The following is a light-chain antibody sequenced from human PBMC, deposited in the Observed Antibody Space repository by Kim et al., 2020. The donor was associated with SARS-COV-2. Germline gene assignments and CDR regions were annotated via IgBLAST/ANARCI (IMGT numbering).Light chain of an antibody. CDR2: GVS. V-gene: IGKV3-20*01. CDR3: QQFDTSLWT. J-gene: IGKJ1*01. Sequence: PGERATLSCRASQSVSSNLGWYQQKPGQVPRLLIYGVSNRAAGIPDRFSGSGSGTDFTLTISRLEPEDFAVYYCQQFDTSLWTFGQGTKVDI. CDR1: QSVSSN.